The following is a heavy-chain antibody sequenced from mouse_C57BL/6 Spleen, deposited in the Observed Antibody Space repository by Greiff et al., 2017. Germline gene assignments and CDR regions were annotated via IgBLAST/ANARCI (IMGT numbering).Heavy chain of an antibody. CDR1: GYAFSSSW. V-gene: IGHV1-82*01. J-gene: IGHJ4*01. D-gene: IGHD1-1*01. CDR2: IYPGDGDT. Sequence: QVQLKESGPELVKPGASVKISCKASGYAFSSSWMNWVKQRPGKGLEWIGRIYPGDGDTNYNGKFKGKATLTADKSSSTAYMQLSSLTSEDSAVYFCARSAITTVVATYYYAMDYWGQGTSVTVSS. CDR3: ARSAITTVVATYYYAMDY.